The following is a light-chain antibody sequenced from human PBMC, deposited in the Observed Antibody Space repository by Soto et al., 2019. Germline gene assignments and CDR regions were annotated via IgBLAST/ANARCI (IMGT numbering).Light chain of an antibody. V-gene: IGLV2-11*01. J-gene: IGLJ3*02. CDR2: AVS. CDR3: WSYTTSDMWV. CDR1: NSDIGNYNL. Sequence: QSALTQPRSVSGSPGQSVSISCTGTNSDIGNYNLVSWYQQPPGKAPKLIISAVSRRPSWVPDRFSGSKSGNTASLTISGLQADDEADYYCWSYTTSDMWVFGGGTKVTVL.